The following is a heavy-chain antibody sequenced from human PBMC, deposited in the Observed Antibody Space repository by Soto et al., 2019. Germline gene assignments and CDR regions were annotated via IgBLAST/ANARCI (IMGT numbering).Heavy chain of an antibody. CDR2: ISSSGSFM. J-gene: IGHJ5*01. D-gene: IGHD1-7*01. CDR3: ARDPPSGTTLDWFDS. Sequence: GGSLRLSCAASGFSFSSDSMGWVRQAPGKGLEWVASISSSGSFMNYADSVKGRFTISRDNAKNSLYLQMRSLKDEDTAVYYCARDPPSGTTLDWFDSWGQGTLVTVSS. V-gene: IGHV3-21*01. CDR1: GFSFSSDS.